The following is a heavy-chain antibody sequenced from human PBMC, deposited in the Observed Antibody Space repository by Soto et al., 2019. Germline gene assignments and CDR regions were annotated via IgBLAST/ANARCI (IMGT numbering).Heavy chain of an antibody. CDR2: INPSGGST. CDR1: GYTFTSYY. J-gene: IGHJ3*02. CDR3: GRVFAGNWNEDPSGGAFDI. D-gene: IGHD1-1*01. V-gene: IGHV1-46*03. Sequence: ASVKVSCKASGYTFTSYYMHWVRQAPGQGLEWMGRINPSGGSTNYAQKFQGRVTMTRDTSTSTAYMELSSLSSEDTALYYCGRVFAGNWNEDPSGGAFDIWGQGTKVTVSS.